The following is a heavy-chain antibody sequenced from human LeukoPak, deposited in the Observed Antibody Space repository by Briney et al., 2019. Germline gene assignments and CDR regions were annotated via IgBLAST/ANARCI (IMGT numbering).Heavy chain of an antibody. Sequence: GGSLRLSCAASGFTFDDYAMHWVRQAPGKGLEWVSGISWNSGSIGYADSVKGLFTISRDNAKNSLYLQMNSLRAEDTALYYCAKDKSATTMVRGVIIGPYFDYWGQGTLVTVSS. CDR3: AKDKSATTMVRGVIIGPYFDY. CDR2: ISWNSGSI. V-gene: IGHV3-9*01. J-gene: IGHJ4*02. CDR1: GFTFDDYA. D-gene: IGHD3-10*01.